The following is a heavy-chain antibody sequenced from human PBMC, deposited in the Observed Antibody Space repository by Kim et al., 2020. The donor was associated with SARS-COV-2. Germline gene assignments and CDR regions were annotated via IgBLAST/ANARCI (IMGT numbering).Heavy chain of an antibody. D-gene: IGHD3-10*01. J-gene: IGHJ5*01. Sequence: GGSLRLSCAASGFTLSRYAMSWVRQAPGKGLEWVSVIYTGGSATYYADSVKGRFTVSRDDPKNTLYLQMDSLRVEDTALYYCAYGSGSYKRLDSWGQGTLVTVSS. CDR1: GFTLSRYA. V-gene: IGHV3-23*03. CDR3: AYGSGSYKRLDS. CDR2: IYTGGSAT.